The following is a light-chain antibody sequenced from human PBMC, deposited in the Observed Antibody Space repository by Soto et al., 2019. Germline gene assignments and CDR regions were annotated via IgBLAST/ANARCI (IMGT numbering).Light chain of an antibody. CDR2: GAS. J-gene: IGKJ4*01. CDR1: QTVNNNY. V-gene: IGKV3-20*01. CDR3: QQYGSSPRT. Sequence: EPVLTQSPGTLSLSPGERATLSCRASQTVNNNYLAWYQQIPGQAPRLLISGASGRATGTPDRFSGSASGTDFTLTISRLEPEDFAVYYCQQYGSSPRTFGGGTKVDIK.